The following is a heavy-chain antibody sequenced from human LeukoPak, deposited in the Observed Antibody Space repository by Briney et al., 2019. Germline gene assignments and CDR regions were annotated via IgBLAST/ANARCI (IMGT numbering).Heavy chain of an antibody. CDR3: ARDYVSGSFGP. J-gene: IGHJ5*02. D-gene: IGHD3-10*01. CDR1: GYTFTVYY. Sequence: ASVKVSCKASGYTFTVYYMHWVRQAPGQGLGWMGWINPNSGGTNYEQKFQGRVTMTRDTSISNAYMELSRLRSDDTAVYYCARDYVSGSFGPWGQGTLVTVSS. V-gene: IGHV1-2*02. CDR2: INPNSGGT.